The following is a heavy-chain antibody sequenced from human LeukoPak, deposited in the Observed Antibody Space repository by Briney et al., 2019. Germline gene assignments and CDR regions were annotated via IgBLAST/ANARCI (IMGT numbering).Heavy chain of an antibody. Sequence: PGGSLRLSCAVSGFTFSRYGMHWIRQAPGKGMEWVEFIWYDGKNDQEYAESVKGRFTISRDNSKNTLYLQMNSLRTEDTAMYYCAKDRCSSSTCREAFEIWGQGTLVTVSS. CDR1: GFTFSRYG. D-gene: IGHD2-2*01. CDR3: AKDRCSSSTCREAFEI. V-gene: IGHV3-30*02. CDR2: IWYDGKNDQ. J-gene: IGHJ3*02.